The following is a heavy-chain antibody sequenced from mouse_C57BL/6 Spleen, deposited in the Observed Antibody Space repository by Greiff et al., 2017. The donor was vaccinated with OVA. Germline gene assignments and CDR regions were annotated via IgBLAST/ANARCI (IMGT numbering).Heavy chain of an antibody. CDR2: IDPENGDT. V-gene: IGHV14-4*01. D-gene: IGHD1-1*01. CDR3: TTIYYGSRVDY. CDR1: GFNIKDDY. Sequence: VQLQQSGAELVRPGASVKLSCTASGFNIKDDYMHWVKQSPEQGLEWIGWIDPENGDTEYASKFQGKATITADTSSNTAYLQLSSLTSEDTAVYYCTTIYYGSRVDYWGQGTTLTVSS. J-gene: IGHJ2*01.